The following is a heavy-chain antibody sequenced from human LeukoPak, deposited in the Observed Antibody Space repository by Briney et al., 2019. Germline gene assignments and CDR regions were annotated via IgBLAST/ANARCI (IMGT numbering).Heavy chain of an antibody. CDR2: INPSGGST. Sequence: ASVKVSCKASGYTFTGYYMHWVRQAPGQGLEWMGIINPSGGSTSYAQKFQGRVTMTRDMSTSTVYMELSSLRSEDTAVYYCARGPRRITMIVVVTGSYYFDYWGQGTLVTVSS. V-gene: IGHV1-46*01. CDR3: ARGPRRITMIVVVTGSYYFDY. D-gene: IGHD3-22*01. CDR1: GYTFTGYY. J-gene: IGHJ4*02.